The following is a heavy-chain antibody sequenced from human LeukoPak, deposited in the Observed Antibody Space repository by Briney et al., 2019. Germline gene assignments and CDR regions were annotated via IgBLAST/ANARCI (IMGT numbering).Heavy chain of an antibody. D-gene: IGHD2-15*01. J-gene: IGHJ4*02. CDR2: ISLAGQT. CDR3: ARVVVHGTGFDY. V-gene: IGHV4-4*02. CDR1: GGSISGTNW. Sequence: SGTLSLTCGVSGGSISGTNWWSWVRQPPGQGLEWIGEISLAGQTNYNLSLNGRVTISVDKSKNQFSLKLSSVTAADTAVYYCARVVVHGTGFDYWGQGTLVTVSS.